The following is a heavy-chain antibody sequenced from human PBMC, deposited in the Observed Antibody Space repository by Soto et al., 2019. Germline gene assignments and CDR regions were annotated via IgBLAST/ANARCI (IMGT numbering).Heavy chain of an antibody. V-gene: IGHV3-23*01. D-gene: IGHD3-3*01. CDR3: AKIPITIFGVVIIPYYYYMDV. J-gene: IGHJ6*03. Sequence: EVQLLESGGGLVQPGGSLRLSCAASGFTFSSYAMSWVRRAPGKGLEWVSAISGSGGSTYYADSVKGRFTISRDNSKNTLYLQMNSLRAEDTAVYYCAKIPITIFGVVIIPYYYYMDVWGKGTTVTVSS. CDR2: ISGSGGST. CDR1: GFTFSSYA.